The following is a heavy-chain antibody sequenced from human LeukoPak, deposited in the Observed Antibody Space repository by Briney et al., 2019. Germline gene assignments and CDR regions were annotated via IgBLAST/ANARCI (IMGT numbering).Heavy chain of an antibody. CDR2: IKQDGSEK. J-gene: IGHJ4*02. CDR3: TRSISD. V-gene: IGHV3-7*05. Sequence: PGGSLRLSCAASGFTFSNAWMSWVRQAPGKGLEWVANIKQDGSEKYFVDSVKGRFTISRDNAQNSLYLQMNSLRAEDTAIYYCTRSISDWGQGILVTVSS. CDR1: GFTFSNAW.